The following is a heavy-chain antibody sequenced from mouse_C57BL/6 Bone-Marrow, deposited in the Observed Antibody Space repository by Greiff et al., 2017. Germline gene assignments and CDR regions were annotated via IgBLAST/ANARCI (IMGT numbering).Heavy chain of an antibody. CDR2: ISNLAYSI. J-gene: IGHJ4*01. Sequence: DVMLVESGGGLVQPGGSLKLSCAASGFTFSDYGMAWVRQAPRKGPEWVAFISNLAYSIYYADTVTGRFTISRENAKKTLYLEMSSLRSEDTAMYYCARRVIEDYAMDYWGQGTSVTVSS. D-gene: IGHD2-2*01. V-gene: IGHV5-15*04. CDR3: ARRVIEDYAMDY. CDR1: GFTFSDYG.